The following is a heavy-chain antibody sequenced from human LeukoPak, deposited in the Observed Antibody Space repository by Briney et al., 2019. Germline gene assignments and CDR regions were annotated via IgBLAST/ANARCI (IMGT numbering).Heavy chain of an antibody. Sequence: GGSRRLSCAASGFTFSTYGMHWVRQAPGKGLEWVAFIRYDGSNKYYADSVKGRLTITRDNSKNSLYLQMNSLRAEDTAVYYCAKGGDEYSSSWGYYYYYMDVWGKGTTVTVSS. V-gene: IGHV3-30*02. CDR1: GFTFSTYG. D-gene: IGHD6-6*01. CDR2: IRYDGSNK. CDR3: AKGGDEYSSSWGYYYYYMDV. J-gene: IGHJ6*03.